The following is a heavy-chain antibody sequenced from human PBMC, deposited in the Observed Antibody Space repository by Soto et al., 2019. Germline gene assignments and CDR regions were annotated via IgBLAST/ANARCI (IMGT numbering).Heavy chain of an antibody. CDR1: GFTFVDYA. V-gene: IGHV3-49*04. CDR3: TRVFPDTSGWLFDY. Sequence: PGGSLRLSCTASGFTFVDYAMSWVRQAPGKGLEWVGFIRSKAYGGTTEYTASVKGRFTISRDDSRSIAYLQMNSLKTEDTAVYYCTRVFPDTSGWLFDYWGQGALVTVST. J-gene: IGHJ4*02. CDR2: IRSKAYGGTT. D-gene: IGHD6-19*01.